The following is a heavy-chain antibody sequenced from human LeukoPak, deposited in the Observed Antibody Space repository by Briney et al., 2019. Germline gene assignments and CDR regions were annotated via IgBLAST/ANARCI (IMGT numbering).Heavy chain of an antibody. CDR2: INPNSGGT. CDR1: GYTFTGYY. D-gene: IGHD1-26*01. Sequence: GASVKVSCKASGYTFTGYYMHWVRQAPGQGLEWMGWINPNSGGTNYVQKFQGRVTIYRDTSISTASMELRRLRSDDTAVYYCTRDKWEVLHYWGQGTLVTVSS. V-gene: IGHV1-2*02. J-gene: IGHJ4*01. CDR3: TRDKWEVLHY.